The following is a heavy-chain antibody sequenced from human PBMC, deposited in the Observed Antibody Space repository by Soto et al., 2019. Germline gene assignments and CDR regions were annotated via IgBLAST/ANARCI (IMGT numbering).Heavy chain of an antibody. CDR3: ARSWPYYGSGSYYPFDY. J-gene: IGHJ4*02. CDR2: IIPIFGTA. V-gene: IGHV1-69*13. CDR1: GGTFSSYA. D-gene: IGHD3-10*01. Sequence: SVKVSCKASGGTFSSYAISWVRQAPGQGLEWMGGIIPIFGTANYAQKFQGRVTITADESTSTAYMELSSLRSEDTAVYYCARSWPYYGSGSYYPFDYCGQGTRVSGSS.